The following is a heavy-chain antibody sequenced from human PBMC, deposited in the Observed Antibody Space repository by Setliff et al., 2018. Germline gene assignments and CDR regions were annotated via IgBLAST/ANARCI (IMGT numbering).Heavy chain of an antibody. J-gene: IGHJ4*02. D-gene: IGHD3-22*01. V-gene: IGHV1-18*01. Sequence: GASVKVSCKTSGYTFAAYGITWVRQAPGQGLEWMGWINNYSFKTNYPQKFLGRVTMTTDTSTSTAYMELKSLRSDDTAVYYCARINFYVSSGYYYAPDYWGQGTLVTVSS. CDR1: GYTFAAYG. CDR3: ARINFYVSSGYYYAPDY. CDR2: INNYSFKT.